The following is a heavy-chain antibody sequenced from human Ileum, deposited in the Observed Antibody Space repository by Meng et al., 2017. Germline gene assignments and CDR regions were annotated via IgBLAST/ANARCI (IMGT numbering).Heavy chain of an antibody. D-gene: IGHD2-8*01. Sequence: QVQLQESGPRLVKPSQPLSLTCTVSGGSISSGDYYWSWVRQSPGKGPEWIGYIYSNGNTYSNPSLRGRLMISIDTSKNQFSLKLSSVTAADTAVYYCARAPKYCTNAVCSRPLDSWGQGTLVTVSS. V-gene: IGHV4-30-4*01. CDR1: GGSISSGDYY. J-gene: IGHJ4*02. CDR2: IYSNGNT. CDR3: ARAPKYCTNAVCSRPLDS.